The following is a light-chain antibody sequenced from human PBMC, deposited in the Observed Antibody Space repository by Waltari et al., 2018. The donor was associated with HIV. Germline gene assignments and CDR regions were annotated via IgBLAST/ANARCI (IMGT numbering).Light chain of an antibody. V-gene: IGLV2-23*02. CDR3: CSYAGSSTQV. CDR2: EVI. CDR1: SSNIRAYTL. J-gene: IGLJ3*02. Sequence: QPALTQPPPVSGSPGQSITIPCPRPSSNIRAYTLSSCHQQHPGKAPKTLIYEVIQRPSGVSNRFSGSKSGNTASLTISGLQAEDEADYYCCSYAGSSTQVFGAGTKVTVL.